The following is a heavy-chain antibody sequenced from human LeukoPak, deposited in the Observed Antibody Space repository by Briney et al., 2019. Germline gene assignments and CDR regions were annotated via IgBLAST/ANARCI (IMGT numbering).Heavy chain of an antibody. CDR3: ARDGWFGDYNWFDP. Sequence: GGSLRLSCAASGFTFSSYSMNWVRQAPGKGLEWVSYISSASNTIYYADSVKGRFTISRDNAKNSLYLQMNSLRAEDTAMYYCARDGWFGDYNWFDPWGQGTLVTVSS. D-gene: IGHD3-10*01. CDR2: ISSASNTI. V-gene: IGHV3-48*01. CDR1: GFTFSSYS. J-gene: IGHJ5*02.